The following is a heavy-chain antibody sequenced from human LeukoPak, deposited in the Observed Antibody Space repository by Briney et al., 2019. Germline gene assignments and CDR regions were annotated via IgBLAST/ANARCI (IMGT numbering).Heavy chain of an antibody. CDR3: AGEIAVAGNTLYYYGMDV. CDR1: GGTFSSYA. D-gene: IGHD6-19*01. CDR2: IIPILGIA. Sequence: SVKVSCKASGGTFSSYAISWVRQAPGQGLEWMGRIIPILGIANYAQKFRGRVTITADKSTSTAYMELSSLRSEDTAVYYCAGEIAVAGNTLYYYGMDVWGQGTTVTVSS. J-gene: IGHJ6*02. V-gene: IGHV1-69*04.